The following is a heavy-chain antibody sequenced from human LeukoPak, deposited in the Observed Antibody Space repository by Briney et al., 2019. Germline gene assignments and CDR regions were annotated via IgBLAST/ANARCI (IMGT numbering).Heavy chain of an antibody. D-gene: IGHD4-11*01. CDR2: IYYSGST. CDR1: GGSISTYY. CDR3: ARDRGRDYSNYGLDY. J-gene: IGHJ4*02. Sequence: SETLSLTCTVSGGSISTYYWSWVRQPPGKGLEWIGYIYYSGSTNYNPSLKSRVTISVDTSKNQFSLKLSSVTAADTAVYYCARDRGRDYSNYGLDYWGQGTLVTVSS. V-gene: IGHV4-59*12.